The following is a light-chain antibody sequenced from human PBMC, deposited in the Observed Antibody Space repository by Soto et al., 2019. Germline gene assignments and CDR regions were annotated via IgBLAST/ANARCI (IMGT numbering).Light chain of an antibody. CDR3: QEYNDWPWT. V-gene: IGKV3-15*01. CDR1: QSVSSH. J-gene: IGKJ1*01. Sequence: ERVMTQSPATLSVSPGEGATLSCRASQSVSSHLAWYRQKPGQAPRLLIYGASTSATGIPARFSGRGSGTDFTLSISSLQSEDFAVYYCQEYNDWPWTLGQGTKVEIK. CDR2: GAS.